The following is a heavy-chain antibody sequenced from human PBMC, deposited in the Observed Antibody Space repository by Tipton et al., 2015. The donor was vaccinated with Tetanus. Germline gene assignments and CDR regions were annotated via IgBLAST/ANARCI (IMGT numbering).Heavy chain of an antibody. J-gene: IGHJ4*02. CDR3: ARNHPPRGYPYGGFHS. V-gene: IGHV4-31*03. CDR1: GGSISTGGYS. CDR2: IYDRGNT. Sequence: TLSLTCTVSGGSISTGGYSWNWIRQHPGKGLEWIGYIYDRGNTLYNPSLKSRATMSIDASKTPFSLKLTSVTAADTAVYYCARNHPPRGYPYGGFHSWGQGTLVTVSS. D-gene: IGHD5-12*01.